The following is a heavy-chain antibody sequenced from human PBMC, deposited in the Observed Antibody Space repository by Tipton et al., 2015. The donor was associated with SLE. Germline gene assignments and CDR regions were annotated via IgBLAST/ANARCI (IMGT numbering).Heavy chain of an antibody. CDR3: ARGGEYYYHAMDV. CDR1: GGTFSNYA. J-gene: IGHJ6*02. V-gene: IGHV1-69*05. CDR2: IIPMFGTA. Sequence: QSGPEVKKPGSSVKVSCKASGGTFSNYAISWVRQAPGQGLEWMGGIIPMFGTANYAQKFQGRVTIITDESTSTAYMDLSSLRSEDTAVYYCARGGEYYYHAMDVWGQGTTVTVSS.